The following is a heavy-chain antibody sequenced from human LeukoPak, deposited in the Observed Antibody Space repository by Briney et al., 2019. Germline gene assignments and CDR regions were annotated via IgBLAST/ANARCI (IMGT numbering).Heavy chain of an antibody. D-gene: IGHD3-22*01. CDR3: ARSSGYYFPFDY. J-gene: IGHJ4*02. CDR2: MNPNSGNT. CDR1: GYTFTSYD. V-gene: IGHV1-8*03. Sequence: SVKVSCKASGYTFTSYDIDWVRQATGQGLEWMGWMNPNSGNTGYAQKFRGRVTITRNTSISTAYMELSSLRSEDTAVYYCARSSGYYFPFDYWGQGTLVTVSS.